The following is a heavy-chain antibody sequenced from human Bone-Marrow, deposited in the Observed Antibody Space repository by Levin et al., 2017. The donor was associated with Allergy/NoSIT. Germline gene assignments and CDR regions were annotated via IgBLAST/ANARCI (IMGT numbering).Heavy chain of an antibody. CDR3: AKDAGTVSMDDFFDS. D-gene: IGHD4-17*01. CDR2: ISWSSGNI. Sequence: GGSLRLSCAASGFTFDDHAMHWVRQAPGRGLEWVSGISWSSGNIHYADSVKGRFTISRDNAKNSLYLQMNSLRADDTALYYCAKDAGTVSMDDFFDSWGQGTRITVSS. CDR1: GFTFDDHA. V-gene: IGHV3-9*01. J-gene: IGHJ4*02.